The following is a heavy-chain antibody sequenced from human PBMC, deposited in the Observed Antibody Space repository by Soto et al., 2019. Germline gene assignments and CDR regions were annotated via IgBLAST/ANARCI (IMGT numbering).Heavy chain of an antibody. Sequence: QVQLVQSGAEVKKPGSSVKVSCKASGGTFSSYAISWVRQAPGQGLEWMGGIIPISGTANYAQKFQGRVTITADESTSTAYMELSSLXSEXTAXYXXXXXXXXXXGXPXWGQGTLVTVSS. CDR1: GGTFSSYA. CDR2: IIPISGTA. CDR3: XXXXXXXXGXPX. J-gene: IGHJ4*02. V-gene: IGHV1-69*12.